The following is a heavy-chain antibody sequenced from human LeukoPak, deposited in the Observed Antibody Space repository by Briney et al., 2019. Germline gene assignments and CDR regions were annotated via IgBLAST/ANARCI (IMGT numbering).Heavy chain of an antibody. CDR1: GFTFSSYG. J-gene: IGHJ1*01. CDR2: IRYDGSNK. CDR3: AKDSSSWYTGYFQH. D-gene: IGHD6-13*01. V-gene: IGHV3-30*02. Sequence: GGSLRLSCAASGFTFSSYGMHWVRQAPGKGLEWVAFIRYDGSNKYYADSVKGRFTISRDNSKNTLYLQMNSLRAEDTAVYYCAKDSSSWYTGYFQHWGQGTLVTVSS.